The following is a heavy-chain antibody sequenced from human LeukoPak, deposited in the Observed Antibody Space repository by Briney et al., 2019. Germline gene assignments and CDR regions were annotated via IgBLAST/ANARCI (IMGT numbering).Heavy chain of an antibody. Sequence: SETLSLTCTVSGGSIGDYYWTWIRQPPGKGLEYIGFIYYSGVTNYRPSLQSRVTISLDTSKNQFFLKLTSVTPADTAVYYCARGEPSYDFVGGSYRFRLDYWGQGSLVTDSS. D-gene: IGHD3-16*02. V-gene: IGHV4-59*01. CDR3: ARGEPSYDFVGGSYRFRLDY. J-gene: IGHJ4*02. CDR1: GGSIGDYY. CDR2: IYYSGVT.